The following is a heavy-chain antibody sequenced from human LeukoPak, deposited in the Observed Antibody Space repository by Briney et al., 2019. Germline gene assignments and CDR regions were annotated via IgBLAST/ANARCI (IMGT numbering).Heavy chain of an antibody. CDR3: ARLDSGYNAYAPFDH. CDR2: IYSGGNT. V-gene: IGHV3-53*01. J-gene: IGHJ4*02. CDR1: GFTVGSKY. D-gene: IGHD5-12*01. Sequence: GGSLRISCAASGFTVGSKYMSWVRQTPGKGLDWVSVIYSGGNTHYSDSVKGRFTISRDNSKNTLYLQMNSLRVDDTAVYYCARLDSGYNAYAPFDHWGQGTLVTVSS.